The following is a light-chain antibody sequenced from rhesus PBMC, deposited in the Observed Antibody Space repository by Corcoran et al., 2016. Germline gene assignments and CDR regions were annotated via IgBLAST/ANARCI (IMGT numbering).Light chain of an antibody. J-gene: IGKJ1*01. CDR2: RAS. Sequence: DIQMTQSPSSLSASVGDRVTITCRASQGISNWLAWYQQQPGEAPKLLISRASNLETGVPSRFSGSGSGTDFTLTISSLQPEDIATYYCQQHDNSPPWTFGQGTKVEIK. CDR1: QGISNW. CDR3: QQHDNSPPWT. V-gene: IGKV1-69*01.